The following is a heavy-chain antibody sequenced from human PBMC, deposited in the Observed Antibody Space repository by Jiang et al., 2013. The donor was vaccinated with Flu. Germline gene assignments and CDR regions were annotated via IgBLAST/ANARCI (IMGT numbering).Heavy chain of an antibody. Sequence: LLKPSETLSLTCAVSGYSISSGYYWGWIRQPPGKGLEWIGSIYHSGSTYYNPSLKSRVTISVDTSKNQFSLKLSSVTAADTAVYYCASGGYYYDSSGYSKNFDYWGQGTLVTVSS. CDR1: GYSISSGYY. CDR2: IYHSGST. J-gene: IGHJ4*02. CDR3: ASGGYYYDSSGYSKNFDY. V-gene: IGHV4-38-2*01. D-gene: IGHD3-22*01.